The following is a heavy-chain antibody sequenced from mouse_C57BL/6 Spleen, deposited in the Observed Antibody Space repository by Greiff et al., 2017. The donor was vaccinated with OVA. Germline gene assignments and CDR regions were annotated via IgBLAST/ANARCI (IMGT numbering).Heavy chain of an antibody. D-gene: IGHD1-1*01. J-gene: IGHJ3*01. CDR1: GFTFSDYY. Sequence: EVKLMESEGGLVQPGSSMKLSCTASGFTFSDYYMAWVRQVPEKGLEWVANINYDGSSTYYLDSLKSRFIISRDNAKNILYLQMSSLKSEDTATYYCARDDYYGSSYSWFAYWGQGTLVTVSA. CDR3: ARDDYYGSSYSWFAY. CDR2: INYDGSST. V-gene: IGHV5-16*01.